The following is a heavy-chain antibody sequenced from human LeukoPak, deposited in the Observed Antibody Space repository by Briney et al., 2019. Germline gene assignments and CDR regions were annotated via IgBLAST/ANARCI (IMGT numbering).Heavy chain of an antibody. CDR2: IYYSGST. V-gene: IGHV4-31*03. D-gene: IGHD4-11*01. Sequence: SQTLSLTCTVSGGSISSGGYYWSWIRQHPGKGLEWIGYIYYSGSTNYNPSLKSRVTMSVDTSRNQFSLKLSSVTAADTAVYYCARAQVDYNNGPCSQGYYSYGMDVWGQGTTVTVSS. CDR3: ARAQVDYNNGPCSQGYYSYGMDV. J-gene: IGHJ6*02. CDR1: GGSISSGGYY.